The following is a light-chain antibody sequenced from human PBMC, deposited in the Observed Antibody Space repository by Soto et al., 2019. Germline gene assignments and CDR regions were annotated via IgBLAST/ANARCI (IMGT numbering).Light chain of an antibody. V-gene: IGKV3-11*01. CDR1: QSVSSY. CDR3: QQRSNWYLT. CDR2: DAS. Sequence: EIVLTQSPATLSFSLGDRVTISCRASQSVSSYLAWYQQKPGKAPRLLIYDASNRATGIPPRFSGSGSGTDFTLTISSIEPEDFVVYYCQQRSNWYLTFGQGTKVEIK. J-gene: IGKJ1*01.